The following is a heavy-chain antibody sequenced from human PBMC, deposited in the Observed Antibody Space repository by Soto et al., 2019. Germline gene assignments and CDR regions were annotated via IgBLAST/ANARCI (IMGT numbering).Heavy chain of an antibody. CDR3: ALYGSGSYYDVFDY. Sequence: QVQLQQWGAGLLKPSETLSLTCAVYGGSFSGYYWSWIRQPPGKGLEWIGEINHSGSTNYNPSLKSRVTISVDTSKNQFSLKLSSVTAEDTAVYYCALYGSGSYYDVFDYWGQGTLVTVSS. CDR2: INHSGST. D-gene: IGHD3-10*01. CDR1: GGSFSGYY. J-gene: IGHJ4*02. V-gene: IGHV4-34*01.